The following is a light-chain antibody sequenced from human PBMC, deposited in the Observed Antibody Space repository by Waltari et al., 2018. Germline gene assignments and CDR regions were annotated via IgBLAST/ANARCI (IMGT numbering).Light chain of an antibody. CDR3: QSYDSSLSGSGV. V-gene: IGLV1-40*01. J-gene: IGLJ2*01. CDR2: GIN. Sequence: QSVLTQPPSVSGAPGQRVTISCTGSSSNIGAGYDVHWYQQLPGTAPKLLIYGINTRPAGVPDRLSASKPGTSASLAITVLQAEDEADYYCQSYDSSLSGSGVFGGGTKLTVL. CDR1: SSNIGAGYD.